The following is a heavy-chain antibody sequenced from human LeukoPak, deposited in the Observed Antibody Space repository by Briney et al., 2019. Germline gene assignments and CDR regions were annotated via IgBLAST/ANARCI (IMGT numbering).Heavy chain of an antibody. V-gene: IGHV1-2*02. Sequence: GASVKVSCKASGYTFTDYYIHWVRHAPGQGLEWMGWINPNSGGTNYAQKFQGTVTMTRDTSISTAYMELSGLRSEDTSVYYCARDTQAFDRWGQGTMVTVSS. CDR3: ARDTQAFDR. CDR2: INPNSGGT. CDR1: GYTFTDYY. J-gene: IGHJ3*01.